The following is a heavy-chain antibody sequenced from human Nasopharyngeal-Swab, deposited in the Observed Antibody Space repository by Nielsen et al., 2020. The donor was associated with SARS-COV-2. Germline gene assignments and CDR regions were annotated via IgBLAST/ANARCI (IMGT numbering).Heavy chain of an antibody. CDR1: GGSISSSSYY. V-gene: IGHV4-39*01. CDR3: AGLWFGLWYMDV. J-gene: IGHJ6*03. Sequence: SETLSLTCTVSGGSISSSSYYWGWIRQPPGKGLEWIGSIYYSGSTYYNPSLKSRVTISVDTSKNQFSLKLSSVTAADTAVYYCAGLWFGLWYMDVWGKGTTVTVSS. D-gene: IGHD3-10*01. CDR2: IYYSGST.